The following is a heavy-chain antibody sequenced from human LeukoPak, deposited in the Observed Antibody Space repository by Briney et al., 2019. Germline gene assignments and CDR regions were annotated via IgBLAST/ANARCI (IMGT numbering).Heavy chain of an antibody. Sequence: GGSLRLSCAASGFTFSSYAMSWVRQAPGKGLEWVSAISGSGGSTYYADSVKGRFTISRDNSKNTLYLQMNSLRAEDTAVYCCAKVASGIVVVPNYYMDVWGKGTTVTVSS. CDR2: ISGSGGST. CDR1: GFTFSSYA. J-gene: IGHJ6*03. D-gene: IGHD2-2*01. V-gene: IGHV3-23*01. CDR3: AKVASGIVVVPNYYMDV.